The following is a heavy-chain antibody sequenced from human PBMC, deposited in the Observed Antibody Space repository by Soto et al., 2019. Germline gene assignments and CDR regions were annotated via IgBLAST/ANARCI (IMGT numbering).Heavy chain of an antibody. D-gene: IGHD3-22*01. CDR2: ISSSSSTI. V-gene: IGHV3-48*02. CDR3: ARGTKRTTAMADYYDSSGYY. J-gene: IGHJ4*02. Sequence: QPGGSLRLSCAASGFTFSSYSMNWVRQAPGKGLEWVSYISSSSSTIYYADSVKGRFTISRDNAKNSLYLQMNSLRDEDTAVYYCARGTKRTTAMADYYDSSGYYWGQGTLVTVSS. CDR1: GFTFSSYS.